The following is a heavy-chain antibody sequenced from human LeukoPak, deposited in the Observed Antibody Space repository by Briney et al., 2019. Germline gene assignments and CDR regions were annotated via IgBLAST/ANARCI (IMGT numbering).Heavy chain of an antibody. CDR3: GRYSSSAGQSPYCYMDV. D-gene: IGHD6-6*01. J-gene: IGHJ6*03. CDR2: IYWDDDK. Sequence: SGPTLVNPTQTLTLTCTFSGFSLSTSGVGVGWIRQPPGKALEWLALIYWDDDKRYSPSLKSRLTITKDTSKNQVVLTMTNMDPMDTPTSYCGRYSSSAGQSPYCYMDVWGQGTTVTVSS. CDR1: GFSLSTSGVG. V-gene: IGHV2-5*02.